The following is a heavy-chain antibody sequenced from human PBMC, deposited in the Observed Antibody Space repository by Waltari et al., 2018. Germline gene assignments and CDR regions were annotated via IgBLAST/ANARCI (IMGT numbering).Heavy chain of an antibody. CDR3: AREKERAYDY. CDR1: GGSISSHY. CDR2: IYYSGST. V-gene: IGHV4-59*11. D-gene: IGHD1-26*01. Sequence: QVQLQESGPGLVKPSETLSLTCTVSGGSISSHYWSWIRQPPGKGLEWIGYIYYSGSTNYNPSLKSRVTISVDTSKNQFSLKLSSVTAADTAVYYCAREKERAYDYWGQGTLVTVSS. J-gene: IGHJ4*02.